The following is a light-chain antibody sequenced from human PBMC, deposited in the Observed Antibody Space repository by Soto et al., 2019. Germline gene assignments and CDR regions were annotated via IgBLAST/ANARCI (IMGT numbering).Light chain of an antibody. CDR3: QQFHYWWT. CDR2: GAS. Sequence: EIVMTQSPATLSVSPGERATLSCRASQSVSSNLAWYQQKPGQAPRLLIYGASTRATGIPARFSGSGSGTEFTLTISSLQYEDFAFYYCQQFHYWWTFGQGTKV. J-gene: IGKJ1*01. CDR1: QSVSSN. V-gene: IGKV3-15*01.